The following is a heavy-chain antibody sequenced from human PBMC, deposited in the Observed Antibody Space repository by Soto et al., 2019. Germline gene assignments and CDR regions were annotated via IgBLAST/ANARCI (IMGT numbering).Heavy chain of an antibody. Sequence: QITLKESGPTLVKPTQPLTLTCTFSGFSFSTSAVGVGWIRQPPGKALEWLAVIYWNDDKRYSPSLKNRLTITEVTSKYQVVLTMTNMDPVDTATSFCAHAYCTNKLCYVDNDFNIWGQGTMVTVSS. D-gene: IGHD2-8*01. CDR3: AHAYCTNKLCYVDNDFNI. J-gene: IGHJ3*02. V-gene: IGHV2-5*01. CDR2: IYWNDDK. CDR1: GFSFSTSAVG.